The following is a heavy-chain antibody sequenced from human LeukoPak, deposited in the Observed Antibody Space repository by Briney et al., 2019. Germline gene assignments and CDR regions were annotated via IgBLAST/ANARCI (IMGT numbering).Heavy chain of an antibody. V-gene: IGHV3-7*03. CDR1: GFTFSSYW. Sequence: GSLRLSCAASGFTFSSYWMSWVRHAPAKGREWVANIKQDGSGKYYVDSVKGRFSISSDNAKNSLYLQMNSLSAEDTAVYYCARDGPSDYWGQGTLVTVSS. J-gene: IGHJ4*02. CDR3: ARDGPSDY. CDR2: IKQDGSGK.